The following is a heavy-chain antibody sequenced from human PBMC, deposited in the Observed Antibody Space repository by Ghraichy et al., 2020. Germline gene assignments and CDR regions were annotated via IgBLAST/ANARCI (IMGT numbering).Heavy chain of an antibody. Sequence: GSLSLTCTVSGGSISSYYWSWIRQPAGKGLEWIGRIYTSGSTNYNPSLKSRVTMSVDTSKNQFSLKLSSVTAADTAVYYCAIGARKWELHVWGQGTTVTVSS. CDR3: AIGARKWELHV. CDR1: GGSISSYY. CDR2: IYTSGST. V-gene: IGHV4-4*07. J-gene: IGHJ6*02. D-gene: IGHD1-26*01.